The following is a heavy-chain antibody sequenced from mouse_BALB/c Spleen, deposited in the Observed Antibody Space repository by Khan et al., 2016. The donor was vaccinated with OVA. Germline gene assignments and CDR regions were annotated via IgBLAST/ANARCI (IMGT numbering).Heavy chain of an antibody. J-gene: IGHJ2*01. CDR1: GYTFTSYV. Sequence: VQLQQSGPELVKPGASVKMSCEASGYTFTSYVIHWVKQKPGQGLERIGYIYPFNDDTKYNEKFKGKATLNQDTSSSPAYMSLRILTSEDSSVYYCAKNYRYDVYFDYWGQGTTLTVSS. CDR3: AKNYRYDVYFDY. V-gene: IGHV1S136*01. D-gene: IGHD2-14*01. CDR2: IYPFNDDT.